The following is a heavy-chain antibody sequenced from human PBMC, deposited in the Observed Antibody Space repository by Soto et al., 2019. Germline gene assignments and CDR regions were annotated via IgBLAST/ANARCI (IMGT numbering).Heavy chain of an antibody. Sequence: PGGSLRLSCAASGFTFSSYGMHWVRQAPGKGLEWVAVISYDGSNKYYADSVKGRFTISRDNSKNTLYLQMNSLRAEDTAVYYCAKGGSYGMFYVIDYWGQGTLVTVSS. J-gene: IGHJ4*02. V-gene: IGHV3-30*18. CDR1: GFTFSSYG. D-gene: IGHD5-18*01. CDR2: ISYDGSNK. CDR3: AKGGSYGMFYVIDY.